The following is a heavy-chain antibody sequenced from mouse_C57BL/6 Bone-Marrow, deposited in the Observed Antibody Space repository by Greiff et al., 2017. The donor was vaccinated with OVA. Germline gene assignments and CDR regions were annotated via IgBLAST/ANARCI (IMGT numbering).Heavy chain of an antibody. J-gene: IGHJ2*01. Sequence: VKLVESGPGLVAPSQSLSITCTVSGFSLTSYGVHWVRQPPGKGLEWLVVIWSDGSTTYNSALKSRLSISKDNSKSQVFIKMNSLQTDDTAMYYCARHEDYDGYFDYWGQGTTLTVSS. D-gene: IGHD2-4*01. CDR1: GFSLTSYG. CDR3: ARHEDYDGYFDY. V-gene: IGHV2-6-1*01. CDR2: IWSDGST.